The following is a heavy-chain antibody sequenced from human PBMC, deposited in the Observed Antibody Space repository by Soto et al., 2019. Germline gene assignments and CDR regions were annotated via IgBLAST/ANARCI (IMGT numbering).Heavy chain of an antibody. CDR3: ARGGLGAADLFQH. Sequence: QVQLVQSGAEVKKPGSSLKVSCKASGGSFSNYGISWVRQAPGQGLEWMGGIIPVFDTTNYAQKFQGRVTITADESTSTVYMELSRLRSEDTAVYYCARGGLGAADLFQHWGQGTLVAVSS. J-gene: IGHJ1*01. CDR2: IIPVFDTT. D-gene: IGHD3-16*01. CDR1: GGSFSNYG. V-gene: IGHV1-69*12.